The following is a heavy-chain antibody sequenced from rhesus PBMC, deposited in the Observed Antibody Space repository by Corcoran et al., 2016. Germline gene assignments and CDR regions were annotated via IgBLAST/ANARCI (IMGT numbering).Heavy chain of an antibody. J-gene: IGHJ4*01. CDR1: GGSISSNY. V-gene: IGHV4S11*01. D-gene: IGHD5-12*01. CDR2: IYGSGSST. Sequence: QVQLQESGPGLVKPLETLSLTCAVSGGSISSNYWSWIRQAPGKGLEWIGYIYGSGSSTNYNPSLKSRVTRSVDTSKNQLSLKLSSVTAADTAVYYCARHGDSYSLFDYWGQGVLVTVSS. CDR3: ARHGDSYSLFDY.